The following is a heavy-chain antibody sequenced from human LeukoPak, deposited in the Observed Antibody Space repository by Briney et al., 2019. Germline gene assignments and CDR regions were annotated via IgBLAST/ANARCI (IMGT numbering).Heavy chain of an antibody. J-gene: IGHJ4*02. CDR2: INHSGST. CDR3: ASLAIVVVPAAQDDY. D-gene: IGHD2-2*01. V-gene: IGHV4-34*01. CDR1: GGSFSGYY. Sequence: SETLSLTCAVYGGSFSGYYWSWIRQPPGKGLEWIGEINHSGSTNYNPSLKSRVTISVDTSKNQFSLKLSSVTAADTAVYYCASLAIVVVPAAQDDYWGQGTLVTVSS.